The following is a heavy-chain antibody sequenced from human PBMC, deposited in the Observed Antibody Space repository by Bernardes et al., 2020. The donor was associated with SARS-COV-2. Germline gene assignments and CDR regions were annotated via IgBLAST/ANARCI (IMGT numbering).Heavy chain of an antibody. J-gene: IGHJ4*02. CDR3: TVRVVTASQGDY. Sequence: GGSLRLSCAASGFTFSSYWMHWVRQAPGKGLVWVSRINSDGSSTSYADSVKGRFTISRDNAKNTLYLQMNSLRAEDTAVYYCTVRVVTASQGDYWGQGTLVTVSS. CDR2: INSDGSST. V-gene: IGHV3-74*01. CDR1: GFTFSSYW. D-gene: IGHD2-21*02.